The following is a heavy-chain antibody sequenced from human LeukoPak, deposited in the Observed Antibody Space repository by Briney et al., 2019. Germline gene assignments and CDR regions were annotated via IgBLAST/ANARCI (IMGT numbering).Heavy chain of an antibody. J-gene: IGHJ5*02. CDR3: ARDLVHHRLLATGYNWFDP. D-gene: IGHD3-9*01. CDR2: INTYNGNT. V-gene: IGHV1-18*01. CDR1: GYTFTSFG. Sequence: GASVKVSCKASGYTFTSFGISWVRQAPGQGLEWMGWINTYNGNTKYAQKVQGRVTMTTDTSTSTAYMEVRSLRPDDTAVYYCARDLVHHRLLATGYNWFDPWGQGTLVTVSS.